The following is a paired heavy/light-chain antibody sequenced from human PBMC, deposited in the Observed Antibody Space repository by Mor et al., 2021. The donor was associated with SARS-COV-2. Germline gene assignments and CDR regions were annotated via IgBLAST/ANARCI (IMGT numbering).Light chain of an antibody. CDR1: QGISSY. CDR2: AAS. Sequence: DIQLTQSPSFLSASVGDRVTITCRASQGISSYLAWYQQKPGKAPKLLIFAASTLQSGVPSRFSGSGSGTEFTLTISSLEPEDSATYYCQQLNTYPPGFGQGTKLEIK. V-gene: IGKV1-9*01. CDR3: QQLNTYPPG. J-gene: IGKJ2*03.
Heavy chain of an antibody. V-gene: IGHV3-30*18. CDR1: GFTFSTYA. CDR2: ISYDGSNK. CDR3: AKDRLFRGSYFNDNDY. Sequence: QVQLVESGGGVVQPGRSLRLSCAASGFTFSTYAMHWVRQAPGKGLEWVAIISYDGSNKYYADSVKGRFTISRDNSKNTLYLQMNSLRAEDTAVYYCAKDRLFRGSYFNDNDYWGQGTLVTVSS. D-gene: IGHD1-26*01. J-gene: IGHJ4*02.